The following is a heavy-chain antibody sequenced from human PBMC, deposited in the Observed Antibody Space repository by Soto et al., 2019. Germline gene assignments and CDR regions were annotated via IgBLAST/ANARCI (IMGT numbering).Heavy chain of an antibody. CDR3: ARDRGSYGMDV. V-gene: IGHV4-31*03. J-gene: IGHJ6*02. Sequence: QVQLQESGPGLVKPSQTLSLTCTVSGDSISVGYYWSWIRQHPGKGLEWIGYVSPSGTTYYNPSLKSRVSISTDRSKNQFSLEVSSVTVADTAVYYCARDRGSYGMDVWGQGTTVTVSS. CDR2: VSPSGTT. CDR1: GDSISVGYY.